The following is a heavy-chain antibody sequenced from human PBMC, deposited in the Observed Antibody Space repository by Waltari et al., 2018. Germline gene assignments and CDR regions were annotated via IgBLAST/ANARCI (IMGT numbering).Heavy chain of an antibody. J-gene: IGHJ4*02. V-gene: IGHV1-69*15. CDR3: ARVASLNPKNYFDY. CDR2: SIPMFGTA. Sequence: QVQLVQSGAEVKKPGSSVKVSCKASGGTFSSYAISWVRQAPGQGLEWMGRSIPMFGTANDAQKVQGRVTITADESTSTAYMELSSLRSEDTAVYYCARVASLNPKNYFDYWGQGTLVTVSS. D-gene: IGHD1-26*01. CDR1: GGTFSSYA.